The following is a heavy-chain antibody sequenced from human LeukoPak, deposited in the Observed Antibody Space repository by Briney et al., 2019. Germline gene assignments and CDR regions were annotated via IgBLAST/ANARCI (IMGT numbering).Heavy chain of an antibody. J-gene: IGHJ6*03. V-gene: IGHV3-48*03. CDR2: ISSSCSTI. Sequence: GGSLRRSCAASGFTFSSYEMKWVRHAPGNGLEWGSYISSSCSTIYYADSVKGRFTISRDNAKNSLYLQMNSLRAEDTAVYYCATTLYSSSWLSAYYYYYYMDVWGKGTTVTVSS. CDR1: GFTFSSYE. D-gene: IGHD6-13*01. CDR3: ATTLYSSSWLSAYYYYYYMDV.